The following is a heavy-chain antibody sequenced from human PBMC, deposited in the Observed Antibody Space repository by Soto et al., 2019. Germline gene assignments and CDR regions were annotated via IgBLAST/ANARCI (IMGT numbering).Heavy chain of an antibody. D-gene: IGHD3-22*01. CDR3: ARSPPGGYHYYYGMDV. CDR2: IGTAGDT. Sequence: EVQLVESGGGLVQPGGSLRLSCAASGFTFSSYDMQWVRQATGKGLEWVSAIGTAGDTYYPGSVKGRFTISRENAKNSLYLQMNSLRAGDTAVYYCARSPPGGYHYYYGMDVWGLGTTVTVSS. CDR1: GFTFSSYD. J-gene: IGHJ6*02. V-gene: IGHV3-13*04.